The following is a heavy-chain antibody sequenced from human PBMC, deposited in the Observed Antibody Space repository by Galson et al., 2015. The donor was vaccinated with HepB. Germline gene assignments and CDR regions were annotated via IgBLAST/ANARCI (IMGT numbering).Heavy chain of an antibody. CDR3: ATGLLGWNYGWFDP. V-gene: IGHV1-24*01. D-gene: IGHD1-7*01. J-gene: IGHJ5*02. Sequence: SVKVSCKVSGYTLTELSMHWVRQAPGKGLEWMGGFDPEDGETIYAQKFQGRVTMTEDTSTDTAYMELSSLRSEDTAVYYCATGLLGWNYGWFDPWGQGTLVTVSS. CDR1: GYTLTELS. CDR2: FDPEDGET.